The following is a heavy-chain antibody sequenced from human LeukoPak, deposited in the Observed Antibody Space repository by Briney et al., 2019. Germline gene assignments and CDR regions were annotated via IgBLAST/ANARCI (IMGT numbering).Heavy chain of an antibody. J-gene: IGHJ4*02. V-gene: IGHV3-23*01. CDR3: AKDQALWDIVVVPAAMHFDY. D-gene: IGHD2-2*01. CDR1: GFTFSSDA. Sequence: PGGSLRLSCAASGFTFSSDAMSSVRQAPGKGLEWVSAISGSGGSIYYADSVKGRFTISRDNSKNTLYLQMNSLRGEDTAVYYCAKDQALWDIVVVPAAMHFDYWGQGTLVTVSS. CDR2: ISGSGGSI.